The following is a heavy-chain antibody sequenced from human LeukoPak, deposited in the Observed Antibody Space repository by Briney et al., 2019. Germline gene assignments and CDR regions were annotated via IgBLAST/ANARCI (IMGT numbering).Heavy chain of an antibody. CDR1: GGSISSSSYY. Sequence: SSETLSLTCTVSGGSISSSSYYWGWLRQPRGKGLEWIGSIYYSGSTYYNPSLKSRVTISVDTSKNQFSLKLSSVTAADTAVYYCAMHYGSGSYLDYWGQGTLVAVSS. D-gene: IGHD3-10*01. J-gene: IGHJ4*02. CDR3: AMHYGSGSYLDY. V-gene: IGHV4-39*01. CDR2: IYYSGST.